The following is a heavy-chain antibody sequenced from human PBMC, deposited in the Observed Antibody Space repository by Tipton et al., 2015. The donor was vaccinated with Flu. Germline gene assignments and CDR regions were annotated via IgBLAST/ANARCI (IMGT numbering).Heavy chain of an antibody. CDR2: IKQDGGEK. CDR1: GLTFSSYW. J-gene: IGHJ3*02. Sequence: SLRLSCAASGLTFSSYWMSWVRQAPGKGLEWVANIKQDGGEKYYVDSVKGRFTISRENANNSLYLQMNSLRAEDTAVYYCARGLITMVRGFPIPEGAFDIWGQGTMVTVSS. CDR3: ARGLITMVRGFPIPEGAFDI. V-gene: IGHV3-7*01. D-gene: IGHD3-10*01.